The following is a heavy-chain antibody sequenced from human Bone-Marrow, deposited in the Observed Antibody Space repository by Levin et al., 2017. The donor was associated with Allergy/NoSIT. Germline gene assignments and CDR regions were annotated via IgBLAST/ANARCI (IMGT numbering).Heavy chain of an antibody. J-gene: IGHJ3*02. CDR1: GFTFSSYA. D-gene: IGHD3-22*01. Sequence: GESLKISCAASGFTFSSYAMSWVRQAPGKGLEWVSAISGSGGSTYYADSVKGRFTISRDNSKNTLYLQMNSLRAEDTAVYYCAKLGYYDSSGYYVTGADAFDIWGQGTMVTVSS. CDR3: AKLGYYDSSGYYVTGADAFDI. CDR2: ISGSGGST. V-gene: IGHV3-23*01.